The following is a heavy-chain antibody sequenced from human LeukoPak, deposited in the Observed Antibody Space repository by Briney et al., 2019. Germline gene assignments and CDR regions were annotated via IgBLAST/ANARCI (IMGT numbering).Heavy chain of an antibody. CDR1: GFTFSSYW. J-gene: IGHJ4*02. CDR3: ARVSGATVLDY. V-gene: IGHV3-7*01. D-gene: IGHD1-26*01. CDR2: IKQDGSEK. Sequence: GGSLRLSCAASGFTFSSYWMSWVRQAPGKGLEWVANIKQDGSEKYYVDSVKGRFTISRDNSKNTLYLQMNSLRAEDTAVYYCARVSGATVLDYWGQGTLVTVSS.